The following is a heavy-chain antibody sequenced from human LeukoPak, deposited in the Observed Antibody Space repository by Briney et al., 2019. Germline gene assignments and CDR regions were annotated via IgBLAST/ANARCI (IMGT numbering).Heavy chain of an antibody. CDR2: IIPIFGTA. J-gene: IGHJ4*02. V-gene: IGHV1-69*13. CDR1: GGTFSSYA. Sequence: ASVKVSCKASGGTFSSYAISWVRQAPGQGLEWMGGIIPIFGTANYAQKFQGRVTITADESTSTAYMELSSLRSEDTAVYYCARDPMYDDYGDYGHFDYWGQGTLVTVSS. CDR3: ARDPMYDDYGDYGHFDY. D-gene: IGHD4-17*01.